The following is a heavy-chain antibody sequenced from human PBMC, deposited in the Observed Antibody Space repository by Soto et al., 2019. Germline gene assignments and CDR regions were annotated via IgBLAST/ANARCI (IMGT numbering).Heavy chain of an antibody. CDR3: ARRAKINGWNGFGAYMYYFNF. CDR2: LNPNTGDS. J-gene: IGHJ4*02. Sequence: ASVKVSCKASGYAFTSYDIYWVRQATGQGLEWMGWLNPNTGDSGYAQKFQGRITVTSDTSINTVHMELSSLRSEDTAVYYCARRAKINGWNGFGAYMYYFNFWVKGALVTASS. CDR1: GYAFTSYD. D-gene: IGHD1-1*01. V-gene: IGHV1-8*01.